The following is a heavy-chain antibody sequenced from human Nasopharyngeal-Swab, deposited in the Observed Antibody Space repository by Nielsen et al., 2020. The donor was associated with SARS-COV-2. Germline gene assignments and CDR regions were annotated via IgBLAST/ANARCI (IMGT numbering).Heavy chain of an antibody. CDR2: IYYSGST. D-gene: IGHD1-26*01. CDR3: ASQGSGSYYLLYYYYGMDV. Sequence: RQAPGKRLEWIGSIYYSGSTYYNPSLKSRVTISVDTSKNQFSLKLSSVTAADTAVYYCASQGSGSYYLLYYYYGMDVWGQGTTVTVSS. V-gene: IGHV4-39*01. J-gene: IGHJ6*02.